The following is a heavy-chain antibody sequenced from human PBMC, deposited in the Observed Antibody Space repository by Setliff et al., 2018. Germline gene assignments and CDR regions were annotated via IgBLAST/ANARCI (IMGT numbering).Heavy chain of an antibody. J-gene: IGHJ4*02. Sequence: TLSLTCTVSGGSISSGSYYWSWIRQPPGKALEWLALIYWDDDKRYSPSLKSRLTITKDTSKNQVVLTMTNMDPVDTATYYCARCITIFGVVIPNAFDYWGQGTLVTVSS. CDR2: IYWDDDK. V-gene: IGHV2-5*08. CDR1: GGSISSGSYY. CDR3: ARCITIFGVVIPNAFDY. D-gene: IGHD3-3*01.